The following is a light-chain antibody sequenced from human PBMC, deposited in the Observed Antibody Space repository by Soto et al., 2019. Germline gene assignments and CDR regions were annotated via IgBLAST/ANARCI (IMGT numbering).Light chain of an antibody. CDR1: QSISIW. V-gene: IGKV1-5*01. CDR3: QQYNSYPYT. CDR2: DAS. Sequence: DIQMTQSPSTLSASVGDRVTITCRASQSISIWLAWYQQKPGKAPKLLIYDASSLESGVPSRFSGSGSGTEFTLTIISLQPDDFATYYCQQYNSYPYTFGQGTKVDIK. J-gene: IGKJ2*01.